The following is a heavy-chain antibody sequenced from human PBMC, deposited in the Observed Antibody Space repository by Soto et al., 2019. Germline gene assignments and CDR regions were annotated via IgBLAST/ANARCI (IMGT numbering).Heavy chain of an antibody. CDR3: ARDSLELQPEAFDY. Sequence: SVKVSCKASGGTFSSYTISWVRQAPGQGLEWMGRIIPILGIANYAQKFQGRVTITADKSTSTAYMELSSLRSEDTAVYYCARDSLELQPEAFDYWGQGTLVTGSS. J-gene: IGHJ4*02. D-gene: IGHD1-7*01. CDR1: GGTFSSYT. CDR2: IIPILGIA. V-gene: IGHV1-69*04.